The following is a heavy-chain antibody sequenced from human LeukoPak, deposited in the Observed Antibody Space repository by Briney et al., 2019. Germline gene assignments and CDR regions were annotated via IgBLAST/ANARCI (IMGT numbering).Heavy chain of an antibody. J-gene: IGHJ4*02. D-gene: IGHD3-3*01. V-gene: IGHV3-33*01. CDR1: GFTFSSYG. CDR3: AAVERGSGDFWSGPDY. Sequence: PGRSLRLSCAASGFTFSSYGMHWVRQAPGKGLEWVAVIWYDGSNKYYADSVKGRFTISRDNSKNTLYLQMNSLRAEDTAVYYCAAVERGSGDFWSGPDYWGQGTLVTVSS. CDR2: IWYDGSNK.